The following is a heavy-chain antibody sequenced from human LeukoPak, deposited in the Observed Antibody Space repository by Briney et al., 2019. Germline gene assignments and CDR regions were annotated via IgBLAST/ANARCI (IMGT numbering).Heavy chain of an antibody. D-gene: IGHD3-22*01. V-gene: IGHV3-43*01. J-gene: IGHJ4*02. CDR3: AKDLTYESSGSVIDN. CDR2: VNWHGTT. CDR1: GFIFEDYT. Sequence: TGGSLRLSCAASGFIFEDYTMHWVRQVPGKTLERVSLVNWHGTTYYEDSLKGRFTISRDNSKNSLYLQMDSLRIEDTAFYYCAKDLTYESSGSVIDNWGLGTLVTVSS.